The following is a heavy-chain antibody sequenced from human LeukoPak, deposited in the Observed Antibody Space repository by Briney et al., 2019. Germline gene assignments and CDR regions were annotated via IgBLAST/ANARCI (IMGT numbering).Heavy chain of an antibody. J-gene: IGHJ3*02. CDR3: ARDKDCSSTSCYNAFDI. D-gene: IGHD2-2*02. CDR2: ISYDGSSK. V-gene: IGHV3-30*01. Sequence: GGSLRLSCAASGFTLSTYEMHWVRQAPGKGLKGVEVISYDGSSKYYADSVKGRFTISRDNSKNTLFLQMNSLRAEDTAVYYCARDKDCSSTSCYNAFDIWGQGTMVTVSS. CDR1: GFTLSTYE.